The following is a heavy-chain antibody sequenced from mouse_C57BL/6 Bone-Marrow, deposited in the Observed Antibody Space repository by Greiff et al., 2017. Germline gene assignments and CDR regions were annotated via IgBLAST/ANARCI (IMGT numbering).Heavy chain of an antibody. CDR1: GFTFTDYY. D-gene: IGHD2-4*01. CDR2: IRNKANGYTT. Sequence: EVKLMESGGGLVQPGGSLSLSCAASGFTFTDYYMSWVRQPPGKALEWLGFIRNKANGYTTEYSASVKGRFTISRDNSQSILYLQMNALRAEDSATYYCARGDYGDDWGQGTTLTVAS. CDR3: ARGDYGDD. J-gene: IGHJ2*01. V-gene: IGHV7-3*01.